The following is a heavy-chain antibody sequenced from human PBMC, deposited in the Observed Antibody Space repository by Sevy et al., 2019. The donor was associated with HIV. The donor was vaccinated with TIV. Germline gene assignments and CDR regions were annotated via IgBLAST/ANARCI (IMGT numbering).Heavy chain of an antibody. CDR3: ASLSGYYYDSSRYYNTDAFDI. CDR2: INPNSGGT. V-gene: IGHV1-2*02. J-gene: IGHJ3*02. D-gene: IGHD3-22*01. Sequence: ASVKVSCKASGYTFTDYFMHWVRQAPGQGLEWMGWINPNSGGTNYAQRFRGRVTMTRDRSISTAYMELSRLRSDDTAVYYCASLSGYYYDSSRYYNTDAFDIWGQGTMVTVSS. CDR1: GYTFTDYF.